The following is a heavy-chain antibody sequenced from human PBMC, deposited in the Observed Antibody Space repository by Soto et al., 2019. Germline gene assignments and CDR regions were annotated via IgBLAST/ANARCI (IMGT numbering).Heavy chain of an antibody. Sequence: SETLSLTCTVSGGSISSGGYYWSWIRQHPGKGLEWIGYIYYSGSTYYNPSLKSRVTISVDTSKNQFSLKLSSVTAADTAVYYCARGLAGTTSRGAFDIWGQGTMVTVSS. CDR3: ARGLAGTTSRGAFDI. V-gene: IGHV4-31*03. CDR1: GGSISSGGYY. D-gene: IGHD1-1*01. J-gene: IGHJ3*02. CDR2: IYYSGST.